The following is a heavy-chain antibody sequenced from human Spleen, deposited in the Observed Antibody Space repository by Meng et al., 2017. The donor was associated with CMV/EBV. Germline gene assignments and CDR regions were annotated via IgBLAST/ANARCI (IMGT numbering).Heavy chain of an antibody. CDR1: GYTFSGYY. V-gene: IGHV1-2*02. D-gene: IGHD6-13*01. CDR3: ARGRGSSSWYTFGDWFGP. J-gene: IGHJ5*02. Sequence: ASVKVSCKASGYTFSGYYVHWVRQAPGQGLEWMGWINPKSGDTNYAQKFQGRVTMTRATSINTASMDLSRLQSDDTAVYYCARGRGSSSWYTFGDWFGPWGQGTLVTVSS. CDR2: INPKSGDT.